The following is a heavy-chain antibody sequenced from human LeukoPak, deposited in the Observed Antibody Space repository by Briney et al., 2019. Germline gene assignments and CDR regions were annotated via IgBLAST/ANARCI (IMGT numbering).Heavy chain of an antibody. V-gene: IGHV4-59*08. Sequence: SETLSLTCTVSGGSISSYYWSWIRQPPGKGLEWIGYIYYSGSTNYNPSLKSRVTISVDTSKNQFSLKLSSVTAADTAVYYCARGGRRDGYNFNYWGQGTLVTVSS. CDR2: IYYSGST. J-gene: IGHJ4*02. CDR3: ARGGRRDGYNFNY. D-gene: IGHD5-24*01. CDR1: GGSISSYY.